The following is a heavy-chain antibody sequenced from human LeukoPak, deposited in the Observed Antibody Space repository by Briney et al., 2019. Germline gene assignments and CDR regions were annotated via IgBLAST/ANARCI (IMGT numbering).Heavy chain of an antibody. CDR2: IKQDGSEK. D-gene: IGHD3-3*01. J-gene: IGHJ6*02. CDR3: ARVLRFLEWLPTPYGMDV. Sequence: GGSLRLSCAASGFTLSNYCMSWVRQAPGKGLEWVANIKQDGSEKYYVDSVKGRFTISRDNAKKSLYLQMNSLRTEDTAVYYCARVLRFLEWLPTPYGMDVWGQGTTVTVSS. V-gene: IGHV3-7*05. CDR1: GFTLSNYC.